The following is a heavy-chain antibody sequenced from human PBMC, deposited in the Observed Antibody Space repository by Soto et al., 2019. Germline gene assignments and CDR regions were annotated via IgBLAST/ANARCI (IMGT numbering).Heavy chain of an antibody. CDR1: GFTFSTYA. Sequence: GGSLRLSCAASGFTFSTYAMNWVRQAPEKGLEWVSGISGSGGSTYYADSVKGRFTISRDNSKNTLFLQMNSLRAEDTAVYYCATTIILDYWGQGSLVTVSS. V-gene: IGHV3-23*01. CDR2: ISGSGGST. D-gene: IGHD3-9*01. J-gene: IGHJ4*02. CDR3: ATTIILDY.